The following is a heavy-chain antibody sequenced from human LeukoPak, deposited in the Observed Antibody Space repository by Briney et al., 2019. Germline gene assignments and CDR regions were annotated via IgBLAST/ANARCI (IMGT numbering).Heavy chain of an antibody. CDR3: AKDRGFLEWLLYFQH. CDR1: GFTFRNYG. V-gene: IGHV3-30*02. J-gene: IGHJ1*01. D-gene: IGHD3-3*01. Sequence: GGSLRLSCGASGFTFRNYGMHWVRQAPGKGLEWVAIIWYDGSKKYYADSVKGRFTISRDNSKNTLYLQMNSLRAEDTAVYYCAKDRGFLEWLLYFQHWGQGTLVTVSS. CDR2: IWYDGSKK.